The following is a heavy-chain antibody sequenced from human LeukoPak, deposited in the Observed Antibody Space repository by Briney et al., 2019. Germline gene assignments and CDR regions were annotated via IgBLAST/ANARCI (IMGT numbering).Heavy chain of an antibody. Sequence: PXETLSLTCAVYGGSFSGYYWSWIRQPPGKGLEWIGEINHSGSTNYNPSLKSRVTISVDTSKNQFSLKLSSVTAADTAVYYCANRNGFFDYWGQGTLVTVSS. CDR2: INHSGST. V-gene: IGHV4-34*01. J-gene: IGHJ4*02. CDR1: GGSFSGYY. CDR3: ANRNGFFDY. D-gene: IGHD3-3*01.